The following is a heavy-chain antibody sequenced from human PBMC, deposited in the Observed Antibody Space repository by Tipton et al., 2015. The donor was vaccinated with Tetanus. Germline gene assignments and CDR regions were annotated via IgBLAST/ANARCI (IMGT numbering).Heavy chain of an antibody. CDR2: IYSGGST. Sequence: SLRLSCAASGFTVSSNYMSWVRQAPGKGLEWVSVIYSGGSTYYADSVKGRFTISRDNSKNTLYLQMNSLRALDTAVYYCARDIGRVGVVSYWGQGTLVTVSS. J-gene: IGHJ4*02. D-gene: IGHD3-3*01. CDR1: GFTVSSNY. V-gene: IGHV3-53*01. CDR3: ARDIGRVGVVSY.